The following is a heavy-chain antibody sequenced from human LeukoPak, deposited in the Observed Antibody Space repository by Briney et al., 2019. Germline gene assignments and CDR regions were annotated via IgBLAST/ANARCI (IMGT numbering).Heavy chain of an antibody. CDR1: GFTFSSYA. CDR3: AKMGSGGSSQGFFDY. J-gene: IGHJ4*02. CDR2: ISGSGGST. D-gene: IGHD2-15*01. Sequence: GGSLRLSCAASGFTFSSYAMSWVRQAPRKGLEWVSAISGSGGSTYYADSVKGRFTISRDNSKNTLYLQMNSLRAEDTAVYYCAKMGSGGSSQGFFDYWGQGTLVTVSS. V-gene: IGHV3-23*01.